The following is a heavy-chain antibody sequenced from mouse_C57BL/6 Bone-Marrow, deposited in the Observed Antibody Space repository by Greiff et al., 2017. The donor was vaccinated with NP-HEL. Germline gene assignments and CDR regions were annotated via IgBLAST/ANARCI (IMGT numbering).Heavy chain of an antibody. J-gene: IGHJ4*01. CDR2: IRLKSDNYAT. CDR1: GFTFSNYW. V-gene: IGHV6-3*01. CDR3: TGGEDYAMDY. Sequence: EVKVEESGGGLVQPGGSMKLSCVASGFTFSNYWMNWVRQSPEKGLEWVAQIRLKSDNYATHDAESVKGRFTISRDDSKSSVYLQMNNLRAEDTGIYYCTGGEDYAMDYWGQGTAVTVSS.